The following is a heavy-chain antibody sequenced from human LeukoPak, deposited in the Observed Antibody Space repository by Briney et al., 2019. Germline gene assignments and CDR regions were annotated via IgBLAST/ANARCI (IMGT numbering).Heavy chain of an antibody. CDR1: GGSISSSSYY. CDR3: ARDQVYRSTWGHDSFDI. Sequence: SETLSLTCTVSGGSISSSSYYWSWIRQPPGKGLEWIGYIYYSGSTNYNPSLKSRVTMSVDTSKNQFSLKLSSVTAADTAVYYCARDQVYRSTWGHDSFDIWGQGTMVTVSS. CDR2: IYYSGST. V-gene: IGHV4-61*01. D-gene: IGHD6-13*01. J-gene: IGHJ3*02.